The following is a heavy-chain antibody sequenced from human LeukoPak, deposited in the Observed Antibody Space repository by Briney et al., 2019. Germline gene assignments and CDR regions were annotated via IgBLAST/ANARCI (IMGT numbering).Heavy chain of an antibody. V-gene: IGHV3-23*01. Sequence: AGSLRLSCTGSGFTFSTHAMTWVRQAPGKGPEWAASISGNGRSTYYSDSVRGRFTISRDNSRNTLYLQMNSLRVDDTAVYYCVSRAFASVLYYFDFWGQGALVTVSP. CDR3: VSRAFASVLYYFDF. CDR1: GFTFSTHA. CDR2: ISGNGRST. J-gene: IGHJ4*02. D-gene: IGHD3-10*01.